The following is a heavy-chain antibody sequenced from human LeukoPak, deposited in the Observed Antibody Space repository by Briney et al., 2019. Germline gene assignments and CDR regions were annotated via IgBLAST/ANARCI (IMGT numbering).Heavy chain of an antibody. CDR2: IYYSGST. CDR3: ARRLSGRTFDY. Sequence: NTSETLSFTCNALGGSISGYYWSWIRKPPGKGREWIGYIYYSGSTNYNPSLKSRVTISVDTSKNQFSLKLSSVTAADTAVYYCARRLSGRTFDYWGQGTLVTVSS. J-gene: IGHJ4*02. V-gene: IGHV4-59*08. CDR1: GGSISGYY. D-gene: IGHD3-10*01.